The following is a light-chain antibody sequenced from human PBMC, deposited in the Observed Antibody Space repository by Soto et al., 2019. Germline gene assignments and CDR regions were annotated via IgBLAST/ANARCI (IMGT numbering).Light chain of an antibody. CDR1: QSVSSN. CDR3: QQYNEWPPIT. CDR2: GAS. Sequence: EIVMTQSPATLSVSPGERATLSCRASQSVSSNLAWYQQKPGQAPRLLMYGASARATGIPARFSGSGSGTEFTLTISSLQSADSAVYYCQQYNEWPPITFGQGTRLEIK. J-gene: IGKJ5*01. V-gene: IGKV3-15*01.